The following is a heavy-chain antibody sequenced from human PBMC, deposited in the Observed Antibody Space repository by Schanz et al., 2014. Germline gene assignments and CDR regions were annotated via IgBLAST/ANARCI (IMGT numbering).Heavy chain of an antibody. CDR3: ARGYGDSPTDF. CDR2: FIPILDVG. J-gene: IGHJ3*01. Sequence: QVQLVQSGAEVKKPGASVKVSCKASGYTFTSYGISWVRQAPGQGLEWMGRFIPILDVGNYAQQFQGRVTFTADKSTSTAYMELSSLRSEDTAVYYCARGYGDSPTDFWGQGTMVTVSS. CDR1: GYTFTSYG. D-gene: IGHD4-17*01. V-gene: IGHV1-69*04.